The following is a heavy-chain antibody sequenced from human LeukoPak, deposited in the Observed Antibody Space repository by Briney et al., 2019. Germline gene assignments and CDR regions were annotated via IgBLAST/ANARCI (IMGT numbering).Heavy chain of an antibody. Sequence: GGSLRLSCAASGFTFSTYWMSWVRRAPGKGLEWVANIKQDGSEKYYVDSVKGRFTLSRDNAKNSLYLQMNSLRAEDTAMYYCARDSAGNDYWGQGTLVTVSS. J-gene: IGHJ4*02. CDR3: ARDSAGNDY. D-gene: IGHD6-13*01. CDR1: GFTFSTYW. V-gene: IGHV3-7*01. CDR2: IKQDGSEK.